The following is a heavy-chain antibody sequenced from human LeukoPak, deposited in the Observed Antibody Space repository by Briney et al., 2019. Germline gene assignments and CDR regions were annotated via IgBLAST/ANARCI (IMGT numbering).Heavy chain of an antibody. J-gene: IGHJ4*02. CDR2: TYHSGST. CDR3: ARGTNVVVVTAVFDY. D-gene: IGHD2-21*02. V-gene: IGHV4-38-2*02. Sequence: SETLSLTCTISGGSVSDYYWSWIRQPPGKGLEWIGSTYHSGSTYYNPSLKSRVTISVDTSTNQFSLKLSSVTAADTAVYYCARGTNVVVVTAVFDYWGQGTLVTVSS. CDR1: GGSVSDYY.